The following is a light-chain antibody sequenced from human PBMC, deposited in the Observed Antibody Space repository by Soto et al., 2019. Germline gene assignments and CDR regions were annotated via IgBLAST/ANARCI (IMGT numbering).Light chain of an antibody. Sequence: DIQMTPSPSSLSASVGDRVTITCRAGQTISTYLNWYQQKPGQAPKLLIYAASSLQSGVPSRFSGSGSGTDFTLTISSLQPEDFATYYCQQSHGIPYTFGQGTKLEIK. CDR2: AAS. J-gene: IGKJ2*01. CDR1: QTISTY. V-gene: IGKV1-39*01. CDR3: QQSHGIPYT.